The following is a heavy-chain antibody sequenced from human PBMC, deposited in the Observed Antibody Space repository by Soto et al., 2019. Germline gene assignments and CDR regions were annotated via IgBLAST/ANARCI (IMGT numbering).Heavy chain of an antibody. Sequence: QVQLEESGGGLVKPGGSLRLSCAASGFTFSDYYMSWIRQAPGKGLEWVSYISSSGSTIYYADSVKGRFTISRDNAKNSLYLRMNSLRAEDTAVYYCARDHGDYRKYYYYYYMDVWGKGTTVTVSS. D-gene: IGHD4-17*01. J-gene: IGHJ6*03. CDR2: ISSSGSTI. CDR1: GFTFSDYY. V-gene: IGHV3-11*01. CDR3: ARDHGDYRKYYYYYYMDV.